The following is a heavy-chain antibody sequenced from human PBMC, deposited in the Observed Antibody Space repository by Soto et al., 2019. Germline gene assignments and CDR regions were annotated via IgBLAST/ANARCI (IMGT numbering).Heavy chain of an antibody. D-gene: IGHD3-9*01. CDR2: ISYDGRNK. CDR1: GFSFGSYG. Sequence: PGGSLRLSCGASGFSFGSYGMHWVRQAPGKGLEWVAYISYDGRNKYYADSVKGRITISRDNSKNTLYVQRNSLRAEDTALSYCAKHVRYILTGSGYYGLGVWGPGTTFTISS. J-gene: IGHJ6*02. V-gene: IGHV3-30*18. CDR3: AKHVRYILTGSGYYGLGV.